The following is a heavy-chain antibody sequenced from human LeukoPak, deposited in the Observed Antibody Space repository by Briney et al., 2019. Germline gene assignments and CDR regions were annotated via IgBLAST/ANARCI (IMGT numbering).Heavy chain of an antibody. Sequence: PSETLSLTCAVYGGSFSGYYWSWIRQPPGKGLEWIGSIYHSGSTYYNPSLKSRVTISVDTSKNQFSLKLSSVTAADTAVYYCARHSRVSYYFDYWGQGTLVTVSS. CDR1: GGSFSGYY. CDR3: ARHSRVSYYFDY. CDR2: IYHSGST. V-gene: IGHV4-34*01. J-gene: IGHJ4*02.